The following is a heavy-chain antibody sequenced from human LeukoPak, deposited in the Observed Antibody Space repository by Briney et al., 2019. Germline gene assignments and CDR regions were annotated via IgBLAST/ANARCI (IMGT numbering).Heavy chain of an antibody. D-gene: IGHD5-18*01. V-gene: IGHV4-59*01. CDR2: IYYSGST. CDR3: ARAGGYLGYMDV. Sequence: SETLSLTCTVSGGSISSYYWSWIRQPPGKGLEWIGYIYYSGSTNYNPSLMSRVTISIDTSQNQFSLKLSSVTAADTAVYYCARAGGYLGYMDVWGKGTTVTISS. J-gene: IGHJ6*03. CDR1: GGSISSYY.